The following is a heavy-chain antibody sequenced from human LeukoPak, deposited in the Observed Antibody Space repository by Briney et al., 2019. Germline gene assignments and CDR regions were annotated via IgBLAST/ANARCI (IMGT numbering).Heavy chain of an antibody. CDR3: ARGLLGYGYSQAHDY. V-gene: IGHV7-4-1*02. Sequence: ASVKVSCKASGNTFTSYAMNWVRQAPGQGLEWMGWINTNTGNPTYAQGFTGRFVFSLDTSVSTAYLQISSLKAEDTAVYYCARGLLGYGYSQAHDYWGQGTLVTVSS. CDR1: GNTFTSYA. D-gene: IGHD5-18*01. CDR2: INTNTGNP. J-gene: IGHJ4*02.